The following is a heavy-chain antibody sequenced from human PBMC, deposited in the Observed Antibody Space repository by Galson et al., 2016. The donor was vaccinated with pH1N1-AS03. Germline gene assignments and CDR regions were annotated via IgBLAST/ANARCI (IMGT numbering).Heavy chain of an antibody. Sequence: SETLSLTCTVSGDSINNYYWHWIRQSPGKGLEWIGYISHSGYTSYSSSLTSRVTIELGTSKDIFSLKLYSVTAADTAMYYCAREYSGLERWGQGTMVTVSS. J-gene: IGHJ3*01. CDR2: ISHSGYT. V-gene: IGHV4-59*01. D-gene: IGHD3-10*01. CDR1: GDSINNYY. CDR3: AREYSGLER.